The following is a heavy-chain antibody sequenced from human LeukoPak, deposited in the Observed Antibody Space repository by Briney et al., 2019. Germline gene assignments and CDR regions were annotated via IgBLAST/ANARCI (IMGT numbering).Heavy chain of an antibody. J-gene: IGHJ3*02. D-gene: IGHD2-2*01. Sequence: ASVKVSCKASGYTFTSYDINWVRQATGQGLEWMGWMNPDSGNTGYAQKFQGRVTMTRDTSISTAYMELSSLRSEDTAVYYCPRSGSPLYCSSTSCSPGAFDIWGHGTMVTVSS. V-gene: IGHV1-8*01. CDR3: PRSGSPLYCSSTSCSPGAFDI. CDR2: MNPDSGNT. CDR1: GYTFTSYD.